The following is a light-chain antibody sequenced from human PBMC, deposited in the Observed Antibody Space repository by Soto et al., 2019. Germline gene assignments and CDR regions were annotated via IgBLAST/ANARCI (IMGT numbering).Light chain of an antibody. CDR3: SSHAGSSAFYV. CDR2: EVT. V-gene: IGLV2-14*01. CDR1: SSDIGAYDY. Sequence: QSALTQPASVSGSPGQSFTISCTGTSSDIGAYDYVSWYQQYPGRVPKLLIHEVTNRPSGVSDRFSGSKSGNTASLTISGLQTEDEADYYCSSHAGSSAFYVFGTGTKVTVL. J-gene: IGLJ1*01.